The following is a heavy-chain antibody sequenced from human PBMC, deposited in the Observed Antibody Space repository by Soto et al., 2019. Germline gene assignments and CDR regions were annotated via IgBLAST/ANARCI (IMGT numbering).Heavy chain of an antibody. CDR1: GGTFGNSA. CDR2: IVPMFGTA. D-gene: IGHD3-3*01. CDR3: ARDGDPQAAFWSGPLGGGRFDP. V-gene: IGHV1-69*12. Sequence: QVQLVQSGAEVKKPGSSVNVSCKTSGGTFGNSAVTWVRQAPGQGLEWLGGIVPMFGTANYAQKFQGRVTITAXXXTXXAYMELNSLKTADTAGYYCARDGDPQAAFWSGPLGGGRFDPWGQGTLVTVSS. J-gene: IGHJ5*02.